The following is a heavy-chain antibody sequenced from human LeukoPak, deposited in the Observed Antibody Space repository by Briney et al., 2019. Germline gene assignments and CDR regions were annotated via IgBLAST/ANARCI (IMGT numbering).Heavy chain of an antibody. V-gene: IGHV3-30*18. Sequence: PGGSLRLSCAASGFTFSNYGMHWVRQAPGKGLEWVAVISYDGSNKYYADSVKGRFTISRDNSKNTLYLQMNSLRAEDTAVYYCAKVPGGLWFGELLTKGRDYYYYYMDVWGKGTTVTVSS. CDR3: AKVPGGLWFGELLTKGRDYYYYYMDV. CDR1: GFTFSNYG. CDR2: ISYDGSNK. D-gene: IGHD3-10*01. J-gene: IGHJ6*03.